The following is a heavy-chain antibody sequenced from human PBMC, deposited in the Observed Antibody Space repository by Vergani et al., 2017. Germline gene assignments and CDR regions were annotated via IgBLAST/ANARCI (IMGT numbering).Heavy chain of an antibody. V-gene: IGHV3-11*05. D-gene: IGHD6-19*01. CDR2: ISSSSSYT. CDR1: GFTFSDYY. Sequence: QVQLVESGGGLVKPGGSLRLSCAASGFTFSDYYMSWIRQAPGKGLEWVSYISSSSSYTNYADSVKGRFTISRDNAKNSLYLQMNSLRAEDTAVYYCAKDLAVAGTGYYYYGMDVWGQGTTVTVSS. J-gene: IGHJ6*02. CDR3: AKDLAVAGTGYYYYGMDV.